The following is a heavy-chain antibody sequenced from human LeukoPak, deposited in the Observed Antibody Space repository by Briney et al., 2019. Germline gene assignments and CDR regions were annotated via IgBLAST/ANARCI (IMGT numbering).Heavy chain of an antibody. CDR3: ARDRDGYNY. D-gene: IGHD5-24*01. CDR2: IDTDGSTT. J-gene: IGHJ4*02. Sequence: GGSLRLSCAASGFTFSNFLMHWVRQDPGKGLVWVARIDTDGSTTHYADSVKGRFTISRDNAKNTLYLQMNSLRAEDTAVYYCARDRDGYNYWGQGTLATVSS. CDR1: GFTFSNFL. V-gene: IGHV3-74*01.